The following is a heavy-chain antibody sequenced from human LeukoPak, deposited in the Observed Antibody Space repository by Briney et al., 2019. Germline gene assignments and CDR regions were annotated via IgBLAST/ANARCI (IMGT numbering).Heavy chain of an antibody. CDR1: GFTFSSYT. CDR2: ISGDTTYI. Sequence: PGGSLRLSCAASGFTFSSYTMHWVRQIPGEGPEWVSSISGDTTYIYYADSLKGRFTISRDNTNTSLFLQMNSLRAEDTATYFCARRGTDASFSFFDVWGQGTMVTVSS. CDR3: ARRGTDASFSFFDV. J-gene: IGHJ3*01. D-gene: IGHD1-1*01. V-gene: IGHV3-21*01.